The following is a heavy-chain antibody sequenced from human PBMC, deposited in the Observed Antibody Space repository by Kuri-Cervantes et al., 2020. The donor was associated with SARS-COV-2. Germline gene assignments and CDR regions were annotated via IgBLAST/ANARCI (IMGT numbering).Heavy chain of an antibody. D-gene: IGHD3-10*01. CDR2: MYYSGST. CDR3: ARSWEDYYGSGSYPTSDY. V-gene: IGHV4-39*01. J-gene: IGHJ4*02. CDR1: GDSISSSRYY. Sequence: SETLSLTCTVSGDSISSSRYYWGWNRQPPGKGLEWIGCMYYSGSTYYNPSLKSRLTISVDTSKNQFSLKLSSVTAADTAVYYCARSWEDYYGSGSYPTSDYWGQGTLVTVSS.